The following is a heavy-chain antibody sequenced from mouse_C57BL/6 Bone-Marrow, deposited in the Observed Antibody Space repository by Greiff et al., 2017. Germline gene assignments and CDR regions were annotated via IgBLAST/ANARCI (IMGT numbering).Heavy chain of an antibody. CDR1: GYAFSSSW. CDR3: AREDYCSSCAMDY. V-gene: IGHV1-82*01. J-gene: IGHJ4*01. Sequence: QVQLKQSGPELVKPGASVKISCKASGYAFSSSWMNWVKQRPGKGLEWIGRIYPGDGDTNHNGKFKGKATLTADKSSSTAYMQLSSLTSADSAVYFCAREDYCSSCAMDYWRQGTSDTVSS. CDR2: IYPGDGDT. D-gene: IGHD1-1*01.